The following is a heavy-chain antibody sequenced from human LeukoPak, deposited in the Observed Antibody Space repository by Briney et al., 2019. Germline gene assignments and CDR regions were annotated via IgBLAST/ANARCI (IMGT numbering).Heavy chain of an antibody. D-gene: IGHD2-15*01. V-gene: IGHV4-34*01. CDR1: GGSFSGYY. Sequence: SETLSLTCAVYGGSFSGYYWSWIRQPPGKGLEWIGEINHSGSTNYNPSLKSRVTISVDTSKNQFSLKLSSVTAADTAVYYCAREVVVAVHFDYWGQGTLVTVSS. CDR3: AREVVVAVHFDY. J-gene: IGHJ4*02. CDR2: INHSGST.